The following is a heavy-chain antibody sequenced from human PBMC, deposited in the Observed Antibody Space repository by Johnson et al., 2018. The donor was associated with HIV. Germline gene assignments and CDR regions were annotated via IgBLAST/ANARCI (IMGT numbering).Heavy chain of an antibody. CDR3: AIGRGEFPRHAFDI. D-gene: IGHD3-10*01. J-gene: IGHJ3*02. CDR1: GFTFSSYA. V-gene: IGHV3-30-3*01. CDR2: ISYDGSNK. Sequence: QVQLVESGGGVVQPGRSLRLSCAASGFTFSSYAMHWVRQAPGKGLEWVAVISYDGSNKYFTDSVKGRITISRDNSKYTVYLQMNSLRVEDTAVYYCAIGRGEFPRHAFDIWGQGTMVTVSS.